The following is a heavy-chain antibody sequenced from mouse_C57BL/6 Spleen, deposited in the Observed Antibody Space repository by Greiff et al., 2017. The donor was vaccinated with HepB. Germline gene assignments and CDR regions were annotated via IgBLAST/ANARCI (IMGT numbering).Heavy chain of an antibody. D-gene: IGHD2-1*01. J-gene: IGHJ2*01. CDR2: IDPSDSYT. CDR1: GYTFTSYW. CDR3: ARKGDLLLDY. Sequence: VQLQQPGAELVRPGTSVKLSCKASGYTFTSYWMHWVKQRPGQGLEWIGVIDPSDSYTNYNQKFKGKATLTVDTSSSTAYMQRSSLTSEDSAVYYSARKGDLLLDYWGQGTTLTVAS. V-gene: IGHV1-59*01.